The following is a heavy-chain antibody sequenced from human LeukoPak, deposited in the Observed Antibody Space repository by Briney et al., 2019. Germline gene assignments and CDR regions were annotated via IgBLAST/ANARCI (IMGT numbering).Heavy chain of an antibody. CDR3: AKNYESGRRVPYGMDV. V-gene: IGHV3-23*01. Sequence: GGTLRLSCAASGFAISTYYWRWVRQAPGKGLEWVSAFGAGTGAITISADSVKGRLTISRDDSNNTLYLQMNSLRAEDTAVDYCAKNYESGRRVPYGMDVWGQGTTVTVSS. CDR1: GFAISTYY. CDR2: FGAGTGAIT. J-gene: IGHJ6*02. D-gene: IGHD3-10*01.